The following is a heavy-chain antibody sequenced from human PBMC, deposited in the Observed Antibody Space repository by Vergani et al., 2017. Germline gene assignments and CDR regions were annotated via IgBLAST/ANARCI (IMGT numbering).Heavy chain of an antibody. CDR2: IRPYTGHT. D-gene: IGHD2-15*01. V-gene: IGHV1-18*01. J-gene: IGHJ3*01. Sequence: QVQLVQSGAELKKPGASVSVSCKGSSHTFQTYGISWVRQAPGKGLEWMAWIRPYTGHTIYAQKFQDRVTMTAETSTNTAYMALRSLRSDDTAVYFGARVAPSNSEVTPTAFDVWGQGTMVTVSS. CDR1: SHTFQTYG. CDR3: ARVAPSNSEVTPTAFDV.